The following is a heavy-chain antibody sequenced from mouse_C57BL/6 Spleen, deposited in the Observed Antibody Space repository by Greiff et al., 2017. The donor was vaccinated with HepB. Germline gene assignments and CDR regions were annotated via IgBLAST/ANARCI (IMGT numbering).Heavy chain of an antibody. CDR2: IYPSDSET. CDR3: ARGGFYGYDEYFDV. V-gene: IGHV1-61*01. J-gene: IGHJ1*03. CDR1: GYTFTSYW. D-gene: IGHD2-2*01. Sequence: VQLQQPGAELVRPGSSVKLSCKASGYTFTSYWMDWVKQRPGQGLEWIGNIYPSDSETHYNQKFKDKATLTVDKSSSTAYMQLSSRTSEDSAVYYCARGGFYGYDEYFDVWGTGTTVTVSS.